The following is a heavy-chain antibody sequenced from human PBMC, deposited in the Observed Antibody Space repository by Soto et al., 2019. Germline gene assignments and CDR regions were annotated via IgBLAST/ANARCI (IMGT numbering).Heavy chain of an antibody. CDR1: GFTFSSYG. D-gene: IGHD3-3*01. CDR2: ISYDGSNK. Sequence: VQLVESGGGVVQPGRSLRLSCAASGFTFSSYGMHWVRQAPGKGLEWVAVISYDGSNKYYADSVKGRFTISRDNSKNTLYLQMNSLRAEDTAVYYCAKDANYYDFWSGYFQGYYYYGMDVWGQGTTVTVSS. CDR3: AKDANYYDFWSGYFQGYYYYGMDV. V-gene: IGHV3-30*18. J-gene: IGHJ6*02.